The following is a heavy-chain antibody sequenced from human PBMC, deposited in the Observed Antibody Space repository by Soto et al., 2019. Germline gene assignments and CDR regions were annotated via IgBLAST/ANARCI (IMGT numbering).Heavy chain of an antibody. D-gene: IGHD1-26*01. CDR1: GGSISSSIYY. J-gene: IGHJ5*02. V-gene: IGHV4-39*01. Sequence: SETRSLTCTVSGGSISSSIYYWVGIRQPPGKGLEWIGSIYYSGGTYYNPSLKSRVTISVDTSKNQFSLKLSSVTAAGTAVYYCARHAGPRRGGSYFDPWGQGTLVTVSS. CDR3: ARHAGPRRGGSYFDP. CDR2: IYYSGGT.